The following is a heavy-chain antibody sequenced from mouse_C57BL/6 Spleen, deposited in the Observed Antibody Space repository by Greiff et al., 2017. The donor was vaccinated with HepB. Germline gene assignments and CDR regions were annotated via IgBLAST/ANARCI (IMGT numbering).Heavy chain of an antibody. CDR3: ARLYSNYLGAMDY. CDR2: INYDGSST. Sequence: EVKLMESEGGLVQPGSSMKLSCTASGFTFSDYYMAWVRQVPEKGLEWVANINYDGSSTYYLDSLKSRFIISRDNAKNILYLQMSSLKSEDTATYYCARLYSNYLGAMDYWGQGTSVTVSS. D-gene: IGHD2-5*01. J-gene: IGHJ4*01. V-gene: IGHV5-16*01. CDR1: GFTFSDYY.